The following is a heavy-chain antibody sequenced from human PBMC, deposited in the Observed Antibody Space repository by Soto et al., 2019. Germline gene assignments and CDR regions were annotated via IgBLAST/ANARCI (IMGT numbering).Heavy chain of an antibody. CDR1: GFTFSSYA. Sequence: PGGSLRLSCAASGFTFSSYAMSWVRQAPGKGLEWVSAISGSGGSTYYADSVKGRFTISRDNSKNTLYLQMNSLRAEDTAVYYCAKVSYGDLLPPEYFQHWGQGTLVTVSS. CDR3: AKVSYGDLLPPEYFQH. V-gene: IGHV3-23*01. J-gene: IGHJ1*01. D-gene: IGHD4-17*01. CDR2: ISGSGGST.